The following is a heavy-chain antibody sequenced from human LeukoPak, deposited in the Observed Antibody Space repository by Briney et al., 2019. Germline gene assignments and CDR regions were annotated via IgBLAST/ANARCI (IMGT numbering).Heavy chain of an antibody. J-gene: IGHJ6*02. CDR2: INKDGSEE. CDR1: EFMFSDYW. CDR3: ATYDNWVAGDV. V-gene: IGHV3-7*01. Sequence: PGGSLRLSCAASEFMFSDYWMSWVRQAPGKGPEWVASINKDGSEEYYADSVKGRFTVSRDNAKNSLFLQMNSLRVEDTAIYYCATYDNWVAGDVWGQGTTVSVSS. D-gene: IGHD1-1*01.